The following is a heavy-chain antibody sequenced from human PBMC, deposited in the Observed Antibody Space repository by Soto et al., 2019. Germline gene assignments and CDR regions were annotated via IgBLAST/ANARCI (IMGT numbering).Heavy chain of an antibody. Sequence: QEQLVQSGAEVKKPGASVKVSCKASGYTFTSYDITWVRQATGQGLEWMGWMNPNSGNTGYAQKVQGRVTMTRNTSIGTAYMELSSLRSEDTAVYYCATERWEDAFDIWGQGTMVTVSS. J-gene: IGHJ3*02. V-gene: IGHV1-8*01. D-gene: IGHD1-26*01. CDR3: ATERWEDAFDI. CDR1: GYTFTSYD. CDR2: MNPNSGNT.